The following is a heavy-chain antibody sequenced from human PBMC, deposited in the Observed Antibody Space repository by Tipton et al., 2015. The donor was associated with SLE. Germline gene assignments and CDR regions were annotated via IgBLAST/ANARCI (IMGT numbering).Heavy chain of an antibody. J-gene: IGHJ4*02. CDR1: GGSVSSGSYY. D-gene: IGHD2-8*01. V-gene: IGHV4-39*07. CDR3: VRLRSKVLIDY. CDR2: IYYSGST. Sequence: TLSLTCTVSGGSVSSGSYYWAWIRQPPGKGPEWIGTIYYSGSTYYYQSLKSRITISVDTSKNQFSLEVRSVTAADTAVYYCVRLRSKVLIDYWGQGTLVTVSS.